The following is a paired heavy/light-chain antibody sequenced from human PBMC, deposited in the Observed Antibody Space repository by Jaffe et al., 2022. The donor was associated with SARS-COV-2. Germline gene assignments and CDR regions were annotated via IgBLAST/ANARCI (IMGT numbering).Heavy chain of an antibody. D-gene: IGHD3-3*01. CDR1: GFSLSTAGVG. V-gene: IGHV2-5*02. CDR3: AHVSIFGVINDPPYFYYGMDV. Sequence: QITLKESGPTLVKPAETLTLTCSFSGFSLSTAGVGVAWVRQPPGKALEWLALIFWDDEKRYSPSLRNRFTVTKDTSENQVVLILTNLDAMDTATYYCAHVSIFGVINDPPYFYYGMDVWGQGTTVTVSS. J-gene: IGHJ6*02. CDR2: IFWDDEK.
Light chain of an antibody. J-gene: IGKJ2*01. CDR1: QSISKW. Sequence: DIQMTQSPSTLSAFVGDRVTITCRASQSISKWLAWYQQKPGKAPKLLIHKASDLESWVPSRFSGSGSGTEFTLTISSLQPDDFATYYCQQYMTHTFGQGTKLEIK. CDR2: KAS. V-gene: IGKV1-5*03. CDR3: QQYMTHT.